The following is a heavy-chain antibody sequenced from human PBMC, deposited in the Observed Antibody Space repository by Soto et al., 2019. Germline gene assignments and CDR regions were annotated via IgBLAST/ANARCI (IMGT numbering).Heavy chain of an antibody. CDR3: ARSGLRFLEWLLSSMDV. CDR2: MNPNSGNT. CDR1: GYTFTSYD. Sequence: ASVQVSCKASGYTFTSYDINWVRQATGQGREWMGWMNPNSGNTGYAQKFQGRDTMTRNTSISTAYMELSSLRSEDTAVYYCARSGLRFLEWLLSSMDVWGQGTTVTVSS. V-gene: IGHV1-8*01. J-gene: IGHJ6*02. D-gene: IGHD3-3*01.